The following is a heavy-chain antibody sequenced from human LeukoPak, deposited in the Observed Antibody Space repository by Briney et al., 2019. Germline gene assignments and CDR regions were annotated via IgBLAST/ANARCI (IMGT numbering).Heavy chain of an antibody. CDR2: ISYDGSNK. CDR3: AKDRLVRTLLWFGELSGDFDY. CDR1: GFTFSSYA. D-gene: IGHD3-10*01. V-gene: IGHV3-30-3*01. Sequence: PGGSLRLSCATSGFTFSSYAMHWVRQAPGKGLEWVAVISYDGSNKYYADSVKGRFTISRDNSKNTLYLQMNSLRAEDTAVYYCAKDRLVRTLLWFGELSGDFDYWGQGTLVTVSS. J-gene: IGHJ4*02.